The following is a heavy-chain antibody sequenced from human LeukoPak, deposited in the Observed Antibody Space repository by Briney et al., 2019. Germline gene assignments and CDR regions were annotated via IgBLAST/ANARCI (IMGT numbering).Heavy chain of an antibody. CDR1: GGSISSNHW. Sequence: KTSETLSLTCAVSGGSISSNHWWSWVRQPPGKGLEWIGEIYHSGSANYNPSLKGRVIISVDKSKNQLSLTLSSMTAADTAVYYCARDLGTVTQGYWGQGTLVTASS. J-gene: IGHJ4*02. CDR3: ARDLGTVTQGY. D-gene: IGHD4-17*01. CDR2: IYHSGSA. V-gene: IGHV4-4*02.